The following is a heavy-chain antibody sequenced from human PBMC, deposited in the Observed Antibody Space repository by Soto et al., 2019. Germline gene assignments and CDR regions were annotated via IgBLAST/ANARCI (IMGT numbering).Heavy chain of an antibody. J-gene: IGHJ6*02. V-gene: IGHV3-15*07. CDR2: IKSKTDDGTT. CDR3: TTDSQLRKYHYYGMDV. Sequence: PGGSLRLSCTASGFTFGDYAMNWVRQAPGKGLEWVGRIKSKTDDGTTDYAAPVKGRFAISRDDSKNTLYLQMNSLRTEDTAVYYCTTDSQLRKYHYYGMDVWGQGTTVTVSS. D-gene: IGHD2-2*01. CDR1: GFTFGDYA.